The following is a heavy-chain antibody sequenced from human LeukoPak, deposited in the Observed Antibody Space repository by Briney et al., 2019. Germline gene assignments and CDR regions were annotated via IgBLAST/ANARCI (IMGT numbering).Heavy chain of an antibody. CDR3: ARGLRVRGPSY. CDR1: GFTFSSYS. Sequence: PGGSLRLSCAASGFTFSSYSMNWVRQAPGKGLEWVSYISSSSSTIYYADSVKGRFTISRDNAKNSLYLQMNSLRAEDTAVYYCARGLRVRGPSYWGQGTLVTVSS. D-gene: IGHD3-10*01. J-gene: IGHJ4*02. V-gene: IGHV3-48*01. CDR2: ISSSSSTI.